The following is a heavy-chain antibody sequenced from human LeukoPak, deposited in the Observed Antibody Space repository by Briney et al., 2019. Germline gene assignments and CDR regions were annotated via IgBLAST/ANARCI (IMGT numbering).Heavy chain of an antibody. J-gene: IGHJ6*02. CDR1: GGSIRSYY. V-gene: IGHV4-59*01. CDR3: ARVAVTPTYYYGMDV. CDR2: IHYSGST. D-gene: IGHD4-17*01. Sequence: SETLSLTCTVSGGSIRSYYWSWIRQPPGKGLEWIGYIHYSGSTNCNPSLKTRVTLSVDTSKNHFSLKLTSVTAADTAVYYCARVAVTPTYYYGMDVWGQGTTVTVSS.